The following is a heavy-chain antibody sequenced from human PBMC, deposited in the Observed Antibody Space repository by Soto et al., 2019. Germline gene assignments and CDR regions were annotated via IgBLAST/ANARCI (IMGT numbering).Heavy chain of an antibody. V-gene: IGHV4-34*01. Sequence: PSGTLSLTCAVYGGSFSGYYWSWIRQPPGKGLEWIGEINHSGSTNYNPSLKSRVTISVDTSKNQFSLKLSSVTAADTAVYYCAIGGITGTTDNWFDPWGQGTLVTVSS. CDR1: GGSFSGYY. D-gene: IGHD1-7*01. J-gene: IGHJ5*02. CDR3: AIGGITGTTDNWFDP. CDR2: INHSGST.